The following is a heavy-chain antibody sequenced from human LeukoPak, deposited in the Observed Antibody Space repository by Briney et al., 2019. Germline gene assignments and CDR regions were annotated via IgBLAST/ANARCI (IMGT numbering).Heavy chain of an antibody. CDR1: GFTFSSYG. Sequence: PGGSLRLSCAASGFTFSSYGMSWVRQAPGKGLVWVSRINSDGSSKTYADSVKGRFTISRDNAKNSLYLQMNSLRAEDMALYYCVRATMVRGPNYFDYWGQGTLVTVSS. CDR3: VRATMVRGPNYFDY. V-gene: IGHV3-74*01. J-gene: IGHJ4*02. D-gene: IGHD3-10*01. CDR2: INSDGSSK.